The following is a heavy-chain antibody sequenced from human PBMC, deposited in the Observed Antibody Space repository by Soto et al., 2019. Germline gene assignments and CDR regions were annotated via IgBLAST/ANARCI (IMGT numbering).Heavy chain of an antibody. CDR2: ISYDGSNK. CDR3: ARGATMVRGVGRYYYGMDV. V-gene: IGHV3-30-3*01. J-gene: IGHJ6*02. Sequence: QVQLVESGGGVVQPGRSLRLSCAASGFTFSSYAMHWVRQAPGKGLEWVAVISYDGSNKYYADSVKGRFTISRDNSKNTLYLQMNSLRAEDTAVYYCARGATMVRGVGRYYYGMDVWGQGTTVTVSS. CDR1: GFTFSSYA. D-gene: IGHD3-10*01.